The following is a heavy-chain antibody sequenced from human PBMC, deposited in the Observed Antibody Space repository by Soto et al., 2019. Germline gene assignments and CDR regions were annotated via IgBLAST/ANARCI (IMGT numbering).Heavy chain of an antibody. Sequence: GGSLRLSCAASGFTVSSKYMGWVRQAPGKGLEWVSLIQSGGPTYYADSVKGRFTISRDTSENTVHLQMDSLRAEDTAVYYCARDDVLCDGGRCYGVPLDVSGKGTTVTVSS. CDR2: IQSGGPT. V-gene: IGHV3-66*01. CDR1: GFTVSSKY. J-gene: IGHJ6*04. D-gene: IGHD2-15*01. CDR3: ARDDVLCDGGRCYGVPLDV.